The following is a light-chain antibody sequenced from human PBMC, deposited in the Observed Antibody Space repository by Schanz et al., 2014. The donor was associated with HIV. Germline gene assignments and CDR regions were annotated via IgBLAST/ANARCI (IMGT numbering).Light chain of an antibody. CDR2: DVS. J-gene: IGLJ3*02. Sequence: QSALTQPASVSGSPGQSITISCSGASSNIGNYNLVSWYQQHPGKAPKLMIYDVSNRPSGVSNRFSGSKSGNAASLTIFGLQPEDEAHYYCSSYTSSNTVVFGGGTKLTVL. V-gene: IGLV2-14*02. CDR1: SSNIGNYNL. CDR3: SSYTSSNTVV.